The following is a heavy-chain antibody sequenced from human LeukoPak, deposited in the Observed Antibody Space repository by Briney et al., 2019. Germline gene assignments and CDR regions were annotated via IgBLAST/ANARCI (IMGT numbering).Heavy chain of an antibody. CDR3: ARDRGGYCSGGSCYSLQH. Sequence: GGSLRLSCAAFGFTFSSYGMHWVRQAPGKGLEWVAVIWYDGSNKYYADSVKGRFTISRDNSKNTLYLQMNSLRAEDTAVYYCARDRGGYCSGGSCYSLQHWGQGTLVTVSS. CDR1: GFTFSSYG. CDR2: IWYDGSNK. V-gene: IGHV3-33*01. D-gene: IGHD2-15*01. J-gene: IGHJ1*01.